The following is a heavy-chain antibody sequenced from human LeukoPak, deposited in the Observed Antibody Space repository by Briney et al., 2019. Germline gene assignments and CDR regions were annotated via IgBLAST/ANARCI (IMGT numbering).Heavy chain of an antibody. CDR3: ARRDVPFAVFDAFDI. J-gene: IGHJ3*02. V-gene: IGHV1-18*01. CDR1: GYTFTSYG. CDR2: ISAYNGNT. D-gene: IGHD6-19*01. Sequence: GASVKVSCKASGYTFTSYGISWVRQAPGQGLEWMGWISAYNGNTNYAQKLQGRVTMTTDTSTSTAYMELRSLRSDDTAVYYCARRDVPFAVFDAFDIWGQGTMVTVSS.